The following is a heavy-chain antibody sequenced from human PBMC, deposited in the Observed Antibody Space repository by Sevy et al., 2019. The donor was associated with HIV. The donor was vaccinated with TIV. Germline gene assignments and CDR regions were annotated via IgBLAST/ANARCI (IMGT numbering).Heavy chain of an antibody. Sequence: ASVKVSCKASGYTFISYDINWVRQATGQGLEWMGWMNPNSGNTGYAQKFQGRVAITRNTSITTAYMELSSLTAEDTAVYFCARGGEFSGGWSDYWGQGTLVTVSS. D-gene: IGHD6-19*01. CDR1: GYTFISYD. CDR2: MNPNSGNT. V-gene: IGHV1-8*03. CDR3: ARGGEFSGGWSDY. J-gene: IGHJ4*02.